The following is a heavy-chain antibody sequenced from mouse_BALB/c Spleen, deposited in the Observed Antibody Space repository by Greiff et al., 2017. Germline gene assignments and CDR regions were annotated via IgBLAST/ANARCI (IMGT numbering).Heavy chain of an antibody. V-gene: IGHV2-6-7*01. D-gene: IGHD4-1*01. CDR3: ARVLTGTLYYFDY. J-gene: IGHJ2*01. CDR1: GFSLTGYG. Sequence: VQRVESGPGLVAPSQSLSITCTVSGFSLTGYGVNWVRQPPGKGLEWLGMIWGDGSTDYNSALKSRLSISKDNSKSQVFLKMNSLQTDDTARYYCARVLTGTLYYFDYWGQGTTLTVSS. CDR2: IWGDGST.